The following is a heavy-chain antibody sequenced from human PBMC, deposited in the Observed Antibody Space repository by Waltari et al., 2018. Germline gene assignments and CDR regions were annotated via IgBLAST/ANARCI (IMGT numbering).Heavy chain of an antibody. CDR2: IHHPGNT. J-gene: IGHJ6*01. V-gene: IGHV4-59*08. D-gene: IGHD2-21*02. CDR1: DVSITSYF. CDR3: TSWESDWRAFNS. Sequence: QVQLRESGPGLVKSSETLSITCTVSDVSITSYFWNWIRQPPGKALEWIGYIHHPGNTNINPSLKTRVCMSVETAKNQASLKVTSVTATDTAVYYCTSWESDWRAFNSWGQGTTVTVSS.